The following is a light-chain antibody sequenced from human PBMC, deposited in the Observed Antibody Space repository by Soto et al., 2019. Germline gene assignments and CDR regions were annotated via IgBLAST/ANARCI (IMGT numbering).Light chain of an antibody. V-gene: IGKV3-11*01. CDR2: DAS. Sequence: EVVLTQSPATLSLSPGERATLSCRASQSVNNYLAWYQQKPGQVPRLLIYDASNRAAGIPARFSGSGSGTDFTLTISSLEPEDFAVYYCQQRSNWPGLTFGGGTKVEIK. CDR1: QSVNNY. CDR3: QQRSNWPGLT. J-gene: IGKJ4*01.